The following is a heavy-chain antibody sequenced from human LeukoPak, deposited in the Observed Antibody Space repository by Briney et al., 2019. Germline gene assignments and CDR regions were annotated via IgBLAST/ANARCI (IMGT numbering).Heavy chain of an antibody. CDR1: GFTFSNFW. J-gene: IGHJ4*02. CDR2: IKQDETEK. Sequence: GGSLRLSCTASGFTFSNFWMGWVRQAPGKGLEWVANIKQDETEKFYLGSVKGRFTISRDNAKNSLYLQMNSLRAEDTAIYYCTRVGYIDEGIDYWGQGTLVTVSS. D-gene: IGHD5-24*01. CDR3: TRVGYIDEGIDY. V-gene: IGHV3-7*04.